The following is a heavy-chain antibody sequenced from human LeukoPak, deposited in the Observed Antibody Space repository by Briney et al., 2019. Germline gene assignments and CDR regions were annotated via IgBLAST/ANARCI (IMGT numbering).Heavy chain of an antibody. D-gene: IGHD3-9*01. CDR2: INPTNEDT. Sequence: ASVKVSCKASVYTLIAYHINGVRQAPRQRLECMGWINPTNEDTRYTQKLQGRVTLTRDKSLSTTNMDLSGLTSDDTAVYFCARTEVRFFVWLQTHFYSHPGVDGWGQGTTVTVSS. J-gene: IGHJ6*02. CDR3: ARTEVRFFVWLQTHFYSHPGVDG. V-gene: IGHV1-2*02. CDR1: VYTLIAYH.